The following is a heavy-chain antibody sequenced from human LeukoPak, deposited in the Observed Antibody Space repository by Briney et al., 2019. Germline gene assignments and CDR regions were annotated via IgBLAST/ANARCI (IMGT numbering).Heavy chain of an antibody. J-gene: IGHJ4*02. CDR3: ARDPTIRGWSRADY. CDR2: INTNTGNP. CDR1: GYTFTGYY. V-gene: IGHV7-4-1*02. Sequence: ASVKVSCKASGYTFTGYYMHWVRQAPGQGLEWMGWINTNTGNPTYAQGFTGRFVFSLDTSVSTAYLQISSLKAEDTAVYYCARDPTIRGWSRADYWGQGTLVTVSS. D-gene: IGHD6-19*01.